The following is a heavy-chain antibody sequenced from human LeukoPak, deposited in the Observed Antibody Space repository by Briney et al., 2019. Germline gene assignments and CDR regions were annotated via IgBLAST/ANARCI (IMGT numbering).Heavy chain of an antibody. J-gene: IGHJ6*03. CDR1: GGSISDHY. CDR2: IHYSGST. D-gene: IGHD1-7*01. Sequence: SETLSLTCTVSGGSISDHYWSWIRQPPGKGLEYLGYIHYSGSTDSSPSLKSRVTISVDTSENQFSLRLSSVTAADTAVYYCAKFGNYPVHVSYSYYYLDVWGKGTTVTVSS. V-gene: IGHV4-59*11. CDR3: AKFGNYPVHVSYSYYYLDV.